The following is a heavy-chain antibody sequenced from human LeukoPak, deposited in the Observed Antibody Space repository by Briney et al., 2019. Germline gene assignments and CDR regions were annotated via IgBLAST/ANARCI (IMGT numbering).Heavy chain of an antibody. CDR3: ARVGYSYGYPDY. CDR2: IYYSGST. J-gene: IGHJ4*02. D-gene: IGHD5-18*01. V-gene: IGHV4-31*03. Sequence: SETLSLTCTVSGGSISSGGYYWSWIRQHPGKGLEWIGYIYYSGSTYYNPSPKSRVTISVDTSKNQFSLKLSSVTAADTAVYYCARVGYSYGYPDYWGQGTLVTVSS. CDR1: GGSISSGGYY.